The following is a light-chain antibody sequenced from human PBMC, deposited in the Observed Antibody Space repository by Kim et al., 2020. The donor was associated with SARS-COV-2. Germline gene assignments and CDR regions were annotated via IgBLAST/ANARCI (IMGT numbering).Light chain of an antibody. Sequence: DIQMTHSPSSLSASIGDRVTISCRASQGISNFLAWYQQRPGKVPKLLIDAASTLQSGVPSRFSGSGSGTDFTLTISTLQPEDVATYYCQKYNSVPQPFGQGTKVDIK. V-gene: IGKV1-27*01. J-gene: IGKJ1*01. CDR2: AAS. CDR3: QKYNSVPQP. CDR1: QGISNF.